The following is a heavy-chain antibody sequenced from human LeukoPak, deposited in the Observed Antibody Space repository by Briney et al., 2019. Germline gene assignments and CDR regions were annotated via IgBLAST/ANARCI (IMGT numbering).Heavy chain of an antibody. V-gene: IGHV3-30*03. Sequence: GGSLRLSCAASGFSFSSYGMHWVRQAPGKGLEWVAVISYDGSNKYYADSVKGRFTISRDNSKNTLYVQMNSLRAEDTATYYCARGESSYCSGGCYFASWGQGTLVTISS. CDR2: ISYDGSNK. CDR1: GFSFSSYG. CDR3: ARGESSYCSGGCYFAS. D-gene: IGHD2-15*01. J-gene: IGHJ5*01.